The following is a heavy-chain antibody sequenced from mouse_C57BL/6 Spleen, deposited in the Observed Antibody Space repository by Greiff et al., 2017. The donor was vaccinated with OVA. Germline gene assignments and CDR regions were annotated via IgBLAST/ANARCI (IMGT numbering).Heavy chain of an antibody. CDR3: ARCGAYGNYYAMDY. V-gene: IGHV1-76*01. J-gene: IGHJ4*01. CDR2: IYPGSGNT. CDR1: GYTFTDYY. D-gene: IGHD2-1*01. Sequence: QVQLQQSGAELVRPGASVKLSCKASGYTFTDYYINWVKQRPGQGLEWIARIYPGSGNTYYNEKFKGKATLTAEKSSSTAYMQLSSLTSEDSAVYFCARCGAYGNYYAMDYWGQGTSVTVSS.